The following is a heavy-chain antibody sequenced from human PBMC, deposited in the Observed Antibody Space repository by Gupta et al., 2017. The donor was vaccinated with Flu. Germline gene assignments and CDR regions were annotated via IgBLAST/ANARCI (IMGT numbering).Heavy chain of an antibody. CDR2: IYYSGST. CDR1: GGSISSGGYY. Sequence: QVQLQESGPGLVKPSQTLSLTCTVSGGSISSGGYYWSWIRQHPGKGLEWIGYIYYSGSTYYNPSIKSRVTISVDTSKNQFSLKLSSVTAADTAGYYCAGGGYYDSTGRHDAVDSWGQGTMVTVSS. J-gene: IGHJ3*02. CDR3: AGGGYYDSTGRHDAVDS. V-gene: IGHV4-31*03. D-gene: IGHD3-22*01.